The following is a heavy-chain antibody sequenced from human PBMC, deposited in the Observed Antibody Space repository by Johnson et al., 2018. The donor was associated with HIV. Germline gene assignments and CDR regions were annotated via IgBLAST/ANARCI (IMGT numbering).Heavy chain of an antibody. Sequence: QVQLVESGGGLVKPGGSLRLSCAASGFSFSDYYMTWIRQAPGKGLEWVSYISSSGSTIYYADSVNGRFTISRDNAKNSLYLQVNSLRAEDTAVYYCARDLGNWDSPRSAFDIWGQGTMVTVSS. CDR1: GFSFSDYY. J-gene: IGHJ3*02. D-gene: IGHD1/OR15-1a*01. V-gene: IGHV3-11*04. CDR2: ISSSGSTI. CDR3: ARDLGNWDSPRSAFDI.